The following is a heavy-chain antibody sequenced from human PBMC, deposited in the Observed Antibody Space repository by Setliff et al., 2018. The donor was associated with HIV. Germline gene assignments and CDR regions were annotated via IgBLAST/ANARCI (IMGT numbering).Heavy chain of an antibody. Sequence: PGGSLRLSCAASALTFSNYNIHWVRQAPGKGLEWVAFISYDGNKKYYADSVKGRFTISRDNAKNSLYLQMNSLRAEDTAVYYCARSRAAGFDYWGQGTLVTVSS. CDR2: ISYDGNKK. CDR3: ARSRAAGFDY. J-gene: IGHJ4*02. CDR1: ALTFSNYN. V-gene: IGHV3-30*04. D-gene: IGHD6-13*01.